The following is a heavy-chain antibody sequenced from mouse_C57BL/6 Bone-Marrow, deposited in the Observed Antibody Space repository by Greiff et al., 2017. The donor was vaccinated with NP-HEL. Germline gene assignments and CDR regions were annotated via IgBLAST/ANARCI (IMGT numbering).Heavy chain of an antibody. D-gene: IGHD2-5*01. CDR1: GYTFTSYW. V-gene: IGHV1-64*01. Sequence: QVQLKQPGAELVKPGASVKLSCKASGYTFTSYWMHWVKQRPGQGLEWIGMIHPNSGSTNYNEKFKSKATLTVDKSSSTAYMQLSSLTSEDSAVYYCARPPNSYYSNFYWYFDVWGTGTTVTVSS. J-gene: IGHJ1*03. CDR3: ARPPNSYYSNFYWYFDV. CDR2: IHPNSGST.